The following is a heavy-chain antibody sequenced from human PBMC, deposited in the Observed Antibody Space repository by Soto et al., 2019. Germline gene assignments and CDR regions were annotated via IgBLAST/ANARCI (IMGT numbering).Heavy chain of an antibody. CDR1: GGSFSGYY. Sequence: SETLSLTCAVYGGSFSGYYCSWIRQPPGKGLEWIGEIHHSGSTNYNPSLKSRVTISVDTSKNQVSLKLSSVTAADTAVYYCARYIVVVVAATHGDPDHDAFAIWGQRTMVTVSS. CDR3: ARYIVVVVAATHGDPDHDAFAI. D-gene: IGHD2-15*01. V-gene: IGHV4-34*01. CDR2: IHHSGST. J-gene: IGHJ3*02.